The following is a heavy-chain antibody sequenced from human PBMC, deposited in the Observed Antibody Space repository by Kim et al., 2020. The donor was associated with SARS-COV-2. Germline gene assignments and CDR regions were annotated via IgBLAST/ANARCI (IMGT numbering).Heavy chain of an antibody. CDR2: IYSGGST. D-gene: IGHD1-26*01. CDR3: AREGGIVGATKGGGMDV. J-gene: IGHJ6*02. Sequence: GGSLRLSCAASGFTVSSNYMSWVRQAPGKGLEWVSVIYSGGSTYYADSVKGRFTISRHNSKNTLYLQMNSLRAEDTAVYYCAREGGIVGATKGGGMDVWGQGTTVTVSS. CDR1: GFTVSSNY. V-gene: IGHV3-53*04.